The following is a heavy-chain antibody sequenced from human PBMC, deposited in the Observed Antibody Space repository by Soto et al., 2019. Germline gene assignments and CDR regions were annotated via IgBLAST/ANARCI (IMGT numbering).Heavy chain of an antibody. J-gene: IGHJ6*03. CDR1: GYTFTSYD. Sequence: QVQLVQSGAEVKKPGASVKVSCKASGYTFTSYDINWVRQATGQGLEWMGWMNPNSGNTGYAQKFQGRVTMTRNTSISTAYMELSSLRSEDTAVYYCAVSGYDYPYYYYMDVWRKGTTVTVSS. V-gene: IGHV1-8*01. CDR3: AVSGYDYPYYYYMDV. CDR2: MNPNSGNT. D-gene: IGHD5-12*01.